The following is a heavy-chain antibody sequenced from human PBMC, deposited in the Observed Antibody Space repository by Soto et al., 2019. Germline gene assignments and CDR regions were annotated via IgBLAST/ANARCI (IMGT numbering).Heavy chain of an antibody. D-gene: IGHD6-13*01. CDR2: ISWDGGST. V-gene: IGHV3-43D*04. CDR1: GFTFDDYA. Sequence: HPGGSLGLSCAASGFTFDDYAMHWVRQAPGKGLEWVSLISWDGGSTYYADSVKGRFTISRDNSKNSLYLQMNSLRAEDTALYYCAKDMGQQLDYYYYYGMAVWGQGTKATGPS. J-gene: IGHJ6*02. CDR3: AKDMGQQLDYYYYYGMAV.